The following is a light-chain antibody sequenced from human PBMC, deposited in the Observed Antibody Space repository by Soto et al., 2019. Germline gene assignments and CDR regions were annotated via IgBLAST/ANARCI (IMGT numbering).Light chain of an antibody. Sequence: NFMLTQPHSVSESPGKTVTIYCTGSSGNIASNYVQWYQQRPGSAPTTVIYEDNQRPSGVPDRFSGSIDSSSNSASLTISGLKPEDEADYYCQSYDTNTVVFGGGTKLTVL. CDR3: QSYDTNTVV. CDR2: EDN. CDR1: SGNIASNY. V-gene: IGLV6-57*02. J-gene: IGLJ2*01.